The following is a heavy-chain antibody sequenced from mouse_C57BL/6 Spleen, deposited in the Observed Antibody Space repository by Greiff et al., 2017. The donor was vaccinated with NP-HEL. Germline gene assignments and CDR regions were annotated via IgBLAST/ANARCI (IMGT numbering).Heavy chain of an antibody. Sequence: VQLQQPGADLVKPGASVKLSCKASGYTFTSYWMHWVKQRPGQGLEWIGMIHPNSGSTNYNEKFKSKATLTVDKSSSTAYMQLSSLTSEDSAVYYCARGGTVVDWYFDVWGTGTTVTVSS. V-gene: IGHV1-64*01. CDR3: ARGGTVVDWYFDV. D-gene: IGHD1-1*01. CDR2: IHPNSGST. J-gene: IGHJ1*03. CDR1: GYTFTSYW.